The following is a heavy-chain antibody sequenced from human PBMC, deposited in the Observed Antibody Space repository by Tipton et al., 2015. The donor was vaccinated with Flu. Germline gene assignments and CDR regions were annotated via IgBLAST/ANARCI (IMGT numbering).Heavy chain of an antibody. J-gene: IGHJ4*02. CDR1: GFTFTTYA. CDR3: AKVIPEKVSGLDY. D-gene: IGHD5/OR15-5a*01. V-gene: IGHV3-23*01. Sequence: SLRLSCVASGFTFTTYAMTWVRQSPGKGLEWVSSVSGGGGSTYYADSVKGRFTTSRDNSKNTLYLQMHSLRAEDTAIYYCAKVIPEKVSGLDYWGQGTLVTVSS. CDR2: VSGGGGST.